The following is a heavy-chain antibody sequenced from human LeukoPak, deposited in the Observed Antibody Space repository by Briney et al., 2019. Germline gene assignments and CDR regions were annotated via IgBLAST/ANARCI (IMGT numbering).Heavy chain of an antibody. V-gene: IGHV3-23*01. D-gene: IGHD3-16*01. CDR1: GFTFSSYA. CDR3: ARGGNWFDP. J-gene: IGHJ5*02. Sequence: PGGSLRLSCEASGFTFSSYAMSWVRQAPVRGLEWVAIVTNNGGATYYADSVKGRFTISRDNSKNTLYLQMHSLRVEDTAVYYCARGGNWFDPWGQGTLVTVSS. CDR2: VTNNGGAT.